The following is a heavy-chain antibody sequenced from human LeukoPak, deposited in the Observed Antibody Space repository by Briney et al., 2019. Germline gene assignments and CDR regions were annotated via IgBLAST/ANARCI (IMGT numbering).Heavy chain of an antibody. Sequence: SETLSLTCTVSGGSISSSSYYWGWIRQPPGKGLEWIGSISYSGSTYYNPSLKSRVTVSVDTSKNQFSLKLSSVTAADTAVYYCARHEYSSSSEGFDYWGQGTLVTVSS. V-gene: IGHV4-39*01. J-gene: IGHJ4*02. CDR3: ARHEYSSSSEGFDY. D-gene: IGHD6-6*01. CDR2: ISYSGST. CDR1: GGSISSSSYY.